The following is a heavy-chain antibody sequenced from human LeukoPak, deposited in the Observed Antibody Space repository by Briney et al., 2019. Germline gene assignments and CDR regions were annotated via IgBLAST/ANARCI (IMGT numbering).Heavy chain of an antibody. CDR1: DFLLSTSAVG. CDR3: AHTGSSWTGSFDY. V-gene: IGHV2-5*02. Sequence: SRPTLAIPTQNLMLTCTFSDFLLSTSAVGVAWIRQPPGKALEWLTLIYWDDDKRYRPSLKSSLTITKDTYKHQVALTMTNMNPVDTATYYCAHTGSSWTGSFDYWGQGTLVTVSS. J-gene: IGHJ4*02. D-gene: IGHD6-13*01. CDR2: IYWDDDK.